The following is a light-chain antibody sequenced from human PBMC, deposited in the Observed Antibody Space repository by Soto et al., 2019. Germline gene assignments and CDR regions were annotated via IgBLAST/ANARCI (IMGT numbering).Light chain of an antibody. V-gene: IGLV1-51*01. CDR1: SSNIGNNY. J-gene: IGLJ2*01. CDR2: DNN. CDR3: GTWDSSLSAVV. Sequence: QPALTQPPSVSAAPGQKVTISCSGSSSNIGNNYASWYQQLPGTAPKLLIYDNNKRPSGIPDRFSGSKSGTSATLGITGLQTGDEADYYCGTWDSSLSAVVFGGGTKVTVL.